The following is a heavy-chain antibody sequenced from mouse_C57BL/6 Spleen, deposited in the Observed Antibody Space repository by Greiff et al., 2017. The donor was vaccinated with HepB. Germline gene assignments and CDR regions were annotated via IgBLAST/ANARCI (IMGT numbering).Heavy chain of an antibody. CDR1: GYTFTSYW. V-gene: IGHV1-55*01. Sequence: VQLQQSGAELVKPGASVKMSCKASGYTFTSYWITWVKQRPGQGLEWIGDIYPGSGSTNYNEKFKSKATLTVATSSSTAYMQLSSLTSEDSAVYYSASPYADYWGQGTTLTVAS. J-gene: IGHJ2*01. CDR2: IYPGSGST. CDR3: ASPYADY. D-gene: IGHD2-12*01.